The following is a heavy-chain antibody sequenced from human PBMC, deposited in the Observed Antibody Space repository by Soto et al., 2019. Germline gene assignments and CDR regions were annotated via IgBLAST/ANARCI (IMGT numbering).Heavy chain of an antibody. CDR1: GFTFSSYS. CDR2: ISSSTSYI. CDR3: ARDWYMDY. J-gene: IGHJ4*02. V-gene: IGHV3-21*01. D-gene: IGHD1-20*01. Sequence: PGGSLRLSCAASGFTFSSYSMNWVRQAPGKGLEWVSSISSSTSYIYYADSVKGRFTISRDNAKNSAYLQMNSLRVDDTAVYYCARDWYMDYWGQGTLVTSPQ.